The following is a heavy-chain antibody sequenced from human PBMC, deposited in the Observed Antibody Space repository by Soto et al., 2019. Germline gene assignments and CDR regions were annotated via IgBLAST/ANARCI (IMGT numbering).Heavy chain of an antibody. Sequence: PGGSLRLSCAASGLTFSSYSMNWVRQAPGKGLEWVSYISSSSSTIYYADSVKGRFTISRDNAKNSLYLQMNRLRVEDTAVYYCSRDPLSVLVPAATYYYYYYGMDVWGEGTTVTVGS. V-gene: IGHV3-48*01. CDR3: SRDPLSVLVPAATYYYYYYGMDV. CDR2: ISSSSSTI. CDR1: GLTFSSYS. J-gene: IGHJ6*04. D-gene: IGHD2-2*01.